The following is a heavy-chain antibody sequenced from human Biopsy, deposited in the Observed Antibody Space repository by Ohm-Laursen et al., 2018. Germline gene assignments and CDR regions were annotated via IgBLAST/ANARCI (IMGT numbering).Heavy chain of an antibody. V-gene: IGHV1-69*13. J-gene: IGHJ4*02. CDR3: ARGPHSGSHSCFDY. CDR1: GYTYSDYA. Sequence: SVKVSCKTSGYTYSDYAISWVRQAPGQGLEWMGGIIPMFGTANYAQMFQGRVTISADESTSTSYMELSSLTTEDTAIYYCARGPHSGSHSCFDYWGRGTLVTVSS. CDR2: IIPMFGTA. D-gene: IGHD1-26*01.